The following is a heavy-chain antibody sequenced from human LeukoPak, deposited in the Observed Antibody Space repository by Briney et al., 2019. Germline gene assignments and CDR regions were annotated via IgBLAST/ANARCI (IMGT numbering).Heavy chain of an antibody. J-gene: IGHJ3*02. D-gene: IGHD3-22*01. CDR2: IYYSGST. Sequence: SETLSLTCTVSRGSLSSSSYYWGWIRQPPGKGLEWIGSIYYSGSTYYNPSLKSRVTISVDTSKNQFSLKLSSVTAADTAVYYCASNYYDGSGGGAFDIWGQGTMVTVSS. CDR3: ASNYYDGSGGGAFDI. CDR1: RGSLSSSSYY. V-gene: IGHV4-39*01.